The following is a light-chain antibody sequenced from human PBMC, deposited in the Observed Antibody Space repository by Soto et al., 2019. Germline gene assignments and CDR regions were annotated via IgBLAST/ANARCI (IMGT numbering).Light chain of an antibody. CDR3: CSYAGSYTLGV. CDR2: DVS. V-gene: IGLV2-11*01. CDR1: SSDVGGYNY. J-gene: IGLJ2*01. Sequence: QSALTQPRSVSESPGQSVTISCTGTSSDVGGYNYVSWYQQHPGKAPKLMIYDVSKRPSGVPDRFSGSKSGNTASLTISGLQAEDEADYYCCSYAGSYTLGVFGGGTKVTVL.